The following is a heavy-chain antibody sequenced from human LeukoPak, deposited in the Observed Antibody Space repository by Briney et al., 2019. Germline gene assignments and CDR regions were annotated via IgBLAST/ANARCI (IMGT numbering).Heavy chain of an antibody. V-gene: IGHV3-53*01. D-gene: IGHD1-26*01. Sequence: GGSLGLSCAASGFTVSSNYMSWVRQAPGKGLEWVSVIYSGGSTYYADSVKGRFTISRDNAKNTLYLQMNSLTAEDTAVYYCVRDLGGRSGHWGQGTLVTVSS. CDR3: VRDLGGRSGH. CDR1: GFTVSSNY. CDR2: IYSGGST. J-gene: IGHJ4*02.